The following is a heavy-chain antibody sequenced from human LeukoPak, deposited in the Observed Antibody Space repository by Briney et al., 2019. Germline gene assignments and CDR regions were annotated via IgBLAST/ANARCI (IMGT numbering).Heavy chain of an antibody. J-gene: IGHJ4*02. CDR3: AKPGLWFGELLNYFDY. CDR1: GFTFSSYA. CDR2: ISGSGGST. V-gene: IGHV3-23*01. D-gene: IGHD3-10*01. Sequence: GGSLRLSCAASGFTFSSYAMSRVRQAPGKVLEWVSAISGSGGSTYYADSVKGRFTISRDNSKNTLYLQMNSLRAEDTAVYYCAKPGLWFGELLNYFDYWGQGTLVTVSS.